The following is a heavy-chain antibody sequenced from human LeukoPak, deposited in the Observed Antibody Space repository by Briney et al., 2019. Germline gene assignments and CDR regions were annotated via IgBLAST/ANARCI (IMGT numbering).Heavy chain of an antibody. V-gene: IGHV4-59*08. CDR1: GGSISSYY. CDR3: ASLSYGCYFDS. CDR2: IYYSGST. Sequence: SETLSLTCTGSGGSISSYYWSWIRQPPGKGQEWIGYIYYSGSTNYNPSLKSRVTISVDTSKNQFSLKLSSVTAADTAVYYCASLSYGCYFDSWGQGTLVTVSS. D-gene: IGHD5-18*01. J-gene: IGHJ4*02.